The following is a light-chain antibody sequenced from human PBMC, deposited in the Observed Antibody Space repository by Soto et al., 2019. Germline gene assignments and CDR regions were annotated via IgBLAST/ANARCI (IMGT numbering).Light chain of an antibody. CDR1: QSISSY. CDR3: QQSYSTPWT. Sequence: DIQMTQSPSSLSASVGDRVTITCRASQSISSYLNWYQQKPAAAPKLLIYAASSLQSGVPSRFSGSVSGTDFTLTISSLQPEDFATYYCQQSYSTPWTFGQGTKVEIK. J-gene: IGKJ1*01. V-gene: IGKV1-39*01. CDR2: AAS.